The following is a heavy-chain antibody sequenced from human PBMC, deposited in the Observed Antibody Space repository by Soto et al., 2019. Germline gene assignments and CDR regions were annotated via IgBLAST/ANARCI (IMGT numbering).Heavy chain of an antibody. J-gene: IGHJ4*02. D-gene: IGHD2-21*02. V-gene: IGHV4-39*01. CDR1: GDSINNRSYY. Sequence: SETLSLTCTVTGDSINNRSYYWGWIRQPPGKGLEWIGSIYYSGSTYNNPSLKSRVSMSVDTSKNQFSLKLRSVTAADTALYYCARQRTSVVTQAYFDSWGQGSLVTAPQ. CDR3: ARQRTSVVTQAYFDS. CDR2: IYYSGST.